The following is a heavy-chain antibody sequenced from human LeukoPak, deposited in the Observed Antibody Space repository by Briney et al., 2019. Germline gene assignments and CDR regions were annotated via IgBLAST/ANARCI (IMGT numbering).Heavy chain of an antibody. Sequence: GASVKVSCRTSGYTFINYQIHWGRQAPDQGLEWMGRINSNSGATVFAQKFQGRFTITRDTSINTVYIELSSLEFDDTAVYYCTSTWWTDACSRSSCFTPDFDYWGQGTPVTVSS. V-gene: IGHV1-2*06. J-gene: IGHJ4*02. CDR3: TSTWWTDACSRSSCFTPDFDY. D-gene: IGHD2-2*02. CDR2: INSNSGAT. CDR1: GYTFINYQ.